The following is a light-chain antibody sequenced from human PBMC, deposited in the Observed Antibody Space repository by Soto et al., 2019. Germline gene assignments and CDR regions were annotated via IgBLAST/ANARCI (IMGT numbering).Light chain of an antibody. V-gene: IGLV1-44*01. CDR2: TNN. J-gene: IGLJ1*01. Sequence: QSVLTQPPSASGTPGQRIIISCSGSTSNIASHPVNWFQQVPGAVPKLLINTNNQRPSGVPDRFSGSKSGASASLAICGLQSEDEATYYCATWDGSRNGVFGSGTKVTVL. CDR3: ATWDGSRNGV. CDR1: TSNIASHP.